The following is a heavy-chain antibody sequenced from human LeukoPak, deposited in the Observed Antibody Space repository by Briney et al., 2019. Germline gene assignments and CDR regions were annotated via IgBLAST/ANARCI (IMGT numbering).Heavy chain of an antibody. CDR2: IYYSGST. V-gene: IGHV4-59*12. J-gene: IGHJ4*02. Sequence: NPSETLSLTCTLSGGSISSYYWSWIRQPPGKGLEWIGYIYYSGSTNYNPSLKSRVTISVDTSKNQFSLKLSSVTAADTAVYYCSRENGAFSPFGYWGQGYLVTVLS. CDR1: GGSISSYY. CDR3: SRENGAFSPFGY. D-gene: IGHD2-8*01.